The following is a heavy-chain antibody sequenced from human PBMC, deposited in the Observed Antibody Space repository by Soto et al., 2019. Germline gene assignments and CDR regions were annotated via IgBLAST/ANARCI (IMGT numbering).Heavy chain of an antibody. D-gene: IGHD5-12*01. J-gene: IGHJ6*03. CDR1: GYTFSDYY. CDR2: INPNSGDT. V-gene: IGHV1-2*06. CDR3: ARESGGATATLDYYYFYMGV. Sequence: QVQLVQSGAEVKKPGASVTVSCKASGYTFSDYYLHWVRQAPGQGPEWMGRINPNSGDTKFAQKFQGGVTMTRDTSVRTAFMELNWLKSDDTAVYYCARESGGATATLDYYYFYMGVWGKGTTVTVSS.